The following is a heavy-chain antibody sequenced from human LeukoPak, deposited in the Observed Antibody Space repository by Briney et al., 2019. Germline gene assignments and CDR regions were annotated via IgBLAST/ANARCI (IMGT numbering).Heavy chain of an antibody. CDR2: IRYDGSNK. J-gene: IGHJ4*02. Sequence: GGSLRLSCAASGFTFSSYGMRWVRQAPGKGLEWVAFIRYDGSNKYYADSVKGRFTISRDNSKNTLYLQMNSLRAEDTAVYYCAKSDYYYDSSGYYYFDYWGQGTLVTVSS. D-gene: IGHD3-22*01. CDR3: AKSDYYYDSSGYYYFDY. V-gene: IGHV3-30*02. CDR1: GFTFSSYG.